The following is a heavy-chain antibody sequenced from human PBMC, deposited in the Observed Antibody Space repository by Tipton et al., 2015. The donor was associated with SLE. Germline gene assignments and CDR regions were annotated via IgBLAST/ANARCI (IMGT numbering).Heavy chain of an antibody. J-gene: IGHJ6*02. CDR2: INHSGST. CDR3: ARKDTTMVWGDYYYGMDV. D-gene: IGHD5-18*01. Sequence: TLSLTCTVSGGPISSSSYSWNWIRQPPGKGLEWIGEINHSGSTNYNPSLKSRVSISVDTSKNQFSLKLSSVTAADTAVYYCARKDTTMVWGDYYYGMDVWGQGTTVTVSS. V-gene: IGHV4-39*07. CDR1: GGPISSSSYS.